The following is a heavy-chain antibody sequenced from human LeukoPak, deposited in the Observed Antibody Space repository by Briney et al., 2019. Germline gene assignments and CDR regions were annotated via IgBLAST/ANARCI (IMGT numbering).Heavy chain of an antibody. D-gene: IGHD2-2*01. CDR2: MSGSGYNT. CDR3: AKDYIGYDQDFDY. CDR1: GFTFSSYA. Sequence: GGSLRLSCAASGFTFSSYAMSWVRQAPGKGLEWVSSMSGSGYNTYYANSVKCRFSISRDNSKNTLDLQMNSLRAEDTAVYYCAKDYIGYDQDFDYWGQGTLVTVSS. J-gene: IGHJ4*02. V-gene: IGHV3-23*01.